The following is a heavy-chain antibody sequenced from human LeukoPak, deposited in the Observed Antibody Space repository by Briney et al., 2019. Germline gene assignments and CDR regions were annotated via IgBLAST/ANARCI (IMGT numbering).Heavy chain of an antibody. CDR3: AKDPLPGRLGAFDY. CDR1: GFTFSSYA. V-gene: IGHV3-23*01. CDR2: ISGSGGSA. Sequence: GGSLRLSCAASGFTFSSYAMSWIRRVPGKGLEWVSGISGSGGSAYYADSVKGRFTISRDNSKSTMYLQMNSLRAEDTAVYYCAKDPLPGRLGAFDYWGQGTLVTVSS. J-gene: IGHJ4*02. D-gene: IGHD1-26*01.